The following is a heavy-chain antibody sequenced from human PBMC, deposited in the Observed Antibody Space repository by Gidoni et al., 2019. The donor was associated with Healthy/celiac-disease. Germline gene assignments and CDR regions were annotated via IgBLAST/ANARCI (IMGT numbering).Heavy chain of an antibody. Sequence: QVQLVQSGAEVKKPGASVKVSCKASGYTSTGYYMHWVRQAPGQGLEWMGRINPNSGGTNYAQKFQGRVTMTRDTSISTAYMELSRLRSDDTAVYYCARDSHHYYDSSGYYPRGWFDPWGQGTLVTVSS. CDR1: GYTSTGYY. CDR3: ARDSHHYYDSSGYYPRGWFDP. D-gene: IGHD3-22*01. J-gene: IGHJ5*02. CDR2: INPNSGGT. V-gene: IGHV1-2*06.